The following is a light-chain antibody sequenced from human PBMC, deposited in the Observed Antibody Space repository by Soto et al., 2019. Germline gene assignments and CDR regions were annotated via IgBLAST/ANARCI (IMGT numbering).Light chain of an antibody. CDR3: QQYDRWPVT. V-gene: IGKV3-15*01. J-gene: IGKJ4*01. CDR2: GAS. CDR1: QSVTTN. Sequence: EVVMTQSPATLSVSPGERVTFSCRASQSVTTNLAWYQHKPGQSPRLLISGASTGASGIPPRFSGSGSGTEFTLTIDRLQSADFAVDYCQQYDRWPVTFGGGTKVEIK.